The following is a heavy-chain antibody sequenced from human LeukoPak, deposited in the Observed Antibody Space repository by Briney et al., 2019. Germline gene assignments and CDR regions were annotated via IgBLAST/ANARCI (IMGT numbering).Heavy chain of an antibody. Sequence: ASVKVSCKTSGYTFTSYHINWVRQATGQGLEWMGWMNPYSGDRGYAQKFQGRLSITSDTSISTAYMDLSSLRSEDTAVYFCARTTSLTAYGYDYWGQGTLVTVSS. J-gene: IGHJ4*02. CDR3: ARTTSLTAYGYDY. V-gene: IGHV1-8*03. D-gene: IGHD4-17*01. CDR1: GYTFTSYH. CDR2: MNPYSGDR.